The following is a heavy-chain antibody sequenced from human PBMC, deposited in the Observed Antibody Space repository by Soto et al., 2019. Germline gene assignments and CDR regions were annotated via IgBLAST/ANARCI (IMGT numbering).Heavy chain of an antibody. CDR2: INHSGST. V-gene: IGHV4-34*01. D-gene: IGHD4-17*01. Sequence: SDTLSLTCAVNGGSGGSFSGYYWSWIRQPPGKGLEWIGEINHSGSTNYNPSLKSRVTISVDTPKNQFSLKLSSVTAADTAVSYCATLSRHTVTIDYWGQGTLVTVSS. CDR3: ATLSRHTVTIDY. J-gene: IGHJ4*02. CDR1: GGSGGSFSGYY.